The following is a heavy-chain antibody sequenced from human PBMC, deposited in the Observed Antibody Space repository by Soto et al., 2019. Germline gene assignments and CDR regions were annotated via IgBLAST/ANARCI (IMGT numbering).Heavy chain of an antibody. CDR2: INAGNGNT. V-gene: IGHV1-3*01. D-gene: IGHD5-18*01. CDR1: GYTFTSYA. Sequence: QVQLVQSGAEVKKPGASVKVSCKASGYTFTSYAMLWVRQAPGQRLEWMGWINAGNGNTKYSQKFQGRVTITRDTSASTAYMELSSLRSEDTAVYYCARGWALQLAYFDYWGQGTLVTVSS. J-gene: IGHJ4*02. CDR3: ARGWALQLAYFDY.